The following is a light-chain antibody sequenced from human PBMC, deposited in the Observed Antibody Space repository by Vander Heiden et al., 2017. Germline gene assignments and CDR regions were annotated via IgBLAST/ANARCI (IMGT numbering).Light chain of an antibody. Sequence: DIQMTQSPSSLSACVGDRVTITCQASQDISNYLNWYQQNREKATNLLIYDASNLETVVPSRFSGSGWGTDSTPTSRRLQPAVMATYFRQQSDYLLFTFGPGTKVDIK. CDR3: QQSDYLLFT. CDR1: QDISNY. CDR2: DAS. J-gene: IGKJ3*01. V-gene: IGKV1-33*01.